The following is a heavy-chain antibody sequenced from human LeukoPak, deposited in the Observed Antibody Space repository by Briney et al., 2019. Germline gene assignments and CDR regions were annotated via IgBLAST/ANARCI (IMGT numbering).Heavy chain of an antibody. V-gene: IGHV3-23*01. D-gene: IGHD6-13*01. Sequence: PGGSLRLSCAASGFTFTNFVMSWVRQAPGKGLEWVSSISGNGDSAYYPDFAKGRFSISRDNSKDTLYLQMNSLRAEDTAVYYCAKAGETYSSSWYPYYFDYWGQGTLVTVSS. CDR3: AKAGETYSSSWYPYYFDY. J-gene: IGHJ4*02. CDR2: ISGNGDSA. CDR1: GFTFTNFV.